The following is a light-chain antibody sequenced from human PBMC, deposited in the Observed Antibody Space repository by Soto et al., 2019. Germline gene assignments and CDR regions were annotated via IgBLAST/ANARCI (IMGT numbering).Light chain of an antibody. V-gene: IGKV1-39*01. CDR1: QSISSY. Sequence: DIQMTQSPSSLSASVGDRVTITCRASQSISSYLNWYQQKPGKAPKLLIYAASSLQSGGPSRFSGSGSGTDFTLTISSLQPEDFATYYGQQSYRTPWTFGQGTKVEIK. J-gene: IGKJ1*01. CDR2: AAS. CDR3: QQSYRTPWT.